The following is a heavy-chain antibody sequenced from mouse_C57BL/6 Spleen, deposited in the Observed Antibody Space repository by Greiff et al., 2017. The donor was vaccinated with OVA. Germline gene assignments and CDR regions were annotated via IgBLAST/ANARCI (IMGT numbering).Heavy chain of an antibody. Sequence: EVQVVESEGGLVQPGSSMKLSCTASGFTFSDYYMAWVRQVPEKGLEWVANINYDGSSTYYLDSLKSRFIISRDNAKNILYLQMSSLKSEDTATYYCAREGGTGTLDYWGQGTTLTVSS. J-gene: IGHJ2*01. CDR2: INYDGSST. CDR1: GFTFSDYY. CDR3: AREGGTGTLDY. D-gene: IGHD4-1*01. V-gene: IGHV5-16*01.